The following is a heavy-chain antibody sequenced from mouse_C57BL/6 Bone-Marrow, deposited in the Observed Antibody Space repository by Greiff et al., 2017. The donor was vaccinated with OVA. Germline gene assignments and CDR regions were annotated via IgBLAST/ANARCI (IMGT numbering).Heavy chain of an antibody. D-gene: IGHD2-2*01. Sequence: QVQLKQSGAELVKPGASVKLSCKASGYTFTSYWMHWVKQRPGQGLEWIGMIHPNSGSTNYNEKFKSKATLTVDKSSSTAYMQLSSLTSEDSAVYYCARSGVTTDYWGQGTTLTVSS. J-gene: IGHJ2*01. V-gene: IGHV1-64*01. CDR2: IHPNSGST. CDR1: GYTFTSYW. CDR3: ARSGVTTDY.